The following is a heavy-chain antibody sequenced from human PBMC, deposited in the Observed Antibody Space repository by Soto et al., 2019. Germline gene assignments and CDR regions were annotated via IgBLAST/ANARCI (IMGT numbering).Heavy chain of an antibody. CDR1: GGSISSYY. CDR3: ARAGGYSYGFLDYYGMDV. Sequence: PSETLSLTCTVSGGSISSYYWSWIRQPPGKGLEWIGYIYYSGSTNYNPSLKSRVTISVDTSKNQFSLKLSSVTAADTAVYYCARAGGYSYGFLDYYGMDVWGQGTTVTVSS. J-gene: IGHJ6*02. CDR2: IYYSGST. D-gene: IGHD5-18*01. V-gene: IGHV4-59*01.